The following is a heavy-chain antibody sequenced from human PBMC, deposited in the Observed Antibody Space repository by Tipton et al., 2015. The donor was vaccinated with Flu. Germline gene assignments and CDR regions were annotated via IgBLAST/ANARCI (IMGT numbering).Heavy chain of an antibody. D-gene: IGHD3-10*01. Sequence: QLVQSGGGVVQPGRSLRLSCAASGFTFSSYAMHWVRQAPGKGLEWVAVISYDGSNKYYADSVKGRFTISRDNSKNTLYLQMNSLRAEDTAVYYCARDFRRGRLVLWFGELLPDLDYWGQGTLVTVSS. CDR3: ARDFRRGRLVLWFGELLPDLDY. CDR2: ISYDGSNK. CDR1: GFTFSSYA. J-gene: IGHJ4*02. V-gene: IGHV3-30-3*01.